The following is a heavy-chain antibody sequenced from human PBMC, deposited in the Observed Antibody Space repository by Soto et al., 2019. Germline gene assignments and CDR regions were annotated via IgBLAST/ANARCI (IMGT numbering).Heavy chain of an antibody. CDR2: IYSSGNT. Sequence: SETLSLTCSVSGGTISGYYWTWIRQPAGKGLEWIGRIYSSGNTKYNPSLQSRVTMSLDTSNNQLSLRLTSVTAADTAVYYCARGQRFSDWFDPWGQGTLVTVSS. V-gene: IGHV4-4*07. CDR3: ARGQRFSDWFDP. J-gene: IGHJ5*02. D-gene: IGHD3-3*01. CDR1: GGTISGYY.